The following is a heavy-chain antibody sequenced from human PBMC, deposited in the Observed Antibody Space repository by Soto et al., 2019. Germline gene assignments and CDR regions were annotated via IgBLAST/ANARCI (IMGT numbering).Heavy chain of an antibody. CDR2: INHSGST. Sequence: SETLSLTCAVYGGSLSGYYWSRIRQPPGKGLEWIGEINHSGSTNYNPSLKSRVTISVDTSKNQFSLNLRSLTAADTAVYYCVREGYYGSWGYYYGMDVWGQGTTVTVSS. V-gene: IGHV4-34*01. CDR3: VREGYYGSWGYYYGMDV. J-gene: IGHJ6*02. CDR1: GGSLSGYY. D-gene: IGHD3-3*01.